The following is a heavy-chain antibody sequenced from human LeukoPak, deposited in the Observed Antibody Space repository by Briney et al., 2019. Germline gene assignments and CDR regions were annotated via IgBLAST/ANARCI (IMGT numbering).Heavy chain of an antibody. CDR1: GGSISSSSYY. V-gene: IGHV4-39*01. Sequence: SETLSLTCTVSGGSISSSSYYWGWICQPPGKGLEWIVSVYYSGSTYYNPSLKSRVTISVDTSKNQFSLKLSSVTAADTAVYYCARGIRGYSYTSYFDYWGQGALVTVSS. CDR3: ARGIRGYSYTSYFDY. D-gene: IGHD5-18*01. CDR2: VYYSGST. J-gene: IGHJ4*02.